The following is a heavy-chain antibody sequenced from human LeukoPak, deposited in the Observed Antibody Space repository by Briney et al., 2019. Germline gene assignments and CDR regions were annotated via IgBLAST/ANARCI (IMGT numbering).Heavy chain of an antibody. CDR1: GGSISPYY. CDR3: ARHGKPGYCSGGSCYWFDP. CDR2: ISYSGST. Sequence: PSETLSLTCTVSGGSISPYYWSWLRQPPGKGLEWIGYISYSGSTKNNPSLKSRVTISVDTSKNQFSLKLSSVTAADTAVYYCARHGKPGYCSGGSCYWFDPWGQGTLVTVSS. D-gene: IGHD2-15*01. J-gene: IGHJ5*02. V-gene: IGHV4-59*08.